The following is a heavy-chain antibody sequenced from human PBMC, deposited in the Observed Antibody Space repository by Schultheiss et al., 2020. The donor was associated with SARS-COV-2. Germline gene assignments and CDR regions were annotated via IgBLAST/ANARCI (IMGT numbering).Heavy chain of an antibody. D-gene: IGHD4-11*01. CDR3: AKTLGPTVHYGMDV. V-gene: IGHV3-13*05. J-gene: IGHJ6*02. Sequence: GGSLRLSCAASGFTFSSYDMHWVRQATGKGLEWVSAIGTAGDPYYPGSVKGRFTISRENAKNSLYLQMNSLRAEDTAVYYCAKTLGPTVHYGMDVWGQGTTVTVSS. CDR2: IGTAGDP. CDR1: GFTFSSYD.